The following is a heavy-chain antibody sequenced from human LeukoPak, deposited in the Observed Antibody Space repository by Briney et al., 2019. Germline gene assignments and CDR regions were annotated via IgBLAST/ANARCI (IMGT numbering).Heavy chain of an antibody. J-gene: IGHJ5*02. CDR3: ARAPYDFWSGYRGRWFDP. Sequence: PSETLSLTCTVSGGSISSGDYYWSWIRRPPGKGLEWIGYIYYSGSTYYNPSLKSRVTISVDTSKNQFSLKLSSVTAADTAVYYCARAPYDFWSGYRGRWFDPWGQGTLVTVSS. CDR1: GGSISSGDYY. D-gene: IGHD3-3*01. CDR2: IYYSGST. V-gene: IGHV4-30-4*08.